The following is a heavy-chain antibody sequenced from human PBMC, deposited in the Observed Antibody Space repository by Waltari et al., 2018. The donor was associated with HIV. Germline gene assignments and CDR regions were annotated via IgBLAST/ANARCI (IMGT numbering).Heavy chain of an antibody. J-gene: IGHJ4*02. CDR2: INDSGSP. CDR1: GGSFSGYY. CDR3: ARGPRDNLDY. V-gene: IGHV4-34*01. D-gene: IGHD1-20*01. Sequence: QVQLRQWGAGLLKPSETLSLTCAVYGGSFSGYYCSWLRHSPGKGLQWLGDINDSGSPNYKMSLKSRLTISLDTSQKQFSLKLSSLTAADAAVYYCARGPRDNLDYWGQGTLVAVSS.